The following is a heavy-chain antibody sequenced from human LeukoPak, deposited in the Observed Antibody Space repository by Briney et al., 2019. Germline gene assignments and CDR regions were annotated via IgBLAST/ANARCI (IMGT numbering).Heavy chain of an antibody. V-gene: IGHV3-21*01. Sequence: GGSLRLSCAASGFIFSSYGMIWVRQAPGKGPEWVSSISSISTYTHYADSVKGRFTISRDNAENSLFLQMNSLRAEDTAVYYCASQPHFDYWGQGTLVTVSS. CDR1: GFIFSSYG. D-gene: IGHD1-14*01. CDR2: ISSISTYT. CDR3: ASQPHFDY. J-gene: IGHJ4*02.